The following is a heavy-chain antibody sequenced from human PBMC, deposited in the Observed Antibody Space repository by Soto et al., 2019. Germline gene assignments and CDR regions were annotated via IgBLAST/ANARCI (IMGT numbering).Heavy chain of an antibody. V-gene: IGHV4-38-2*01. J-gene: IGHJ5*02. CDR1: GYSISSGYY. D-gene: IGHD2-2*01. Sequence: PSETLSLTCAVSGYSISSGYYWGWIRQPAGKGLEWIVSIYYSGSTYYNPSLKSRVTISVDTSKNQFSLKLSSVTAADTAVYYCPRLNQLLEKGFDPWGQVTLVTV. CDR3: PRLNQLLEKGFDP. CDR2: IYYSGST.